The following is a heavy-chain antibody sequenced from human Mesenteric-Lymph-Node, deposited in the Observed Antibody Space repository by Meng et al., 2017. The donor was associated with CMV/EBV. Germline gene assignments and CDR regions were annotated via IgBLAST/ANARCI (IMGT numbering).Heavy chain of an antibody. J-gene: IGHJ4*02. V-gene: IGHV4-59*01. CDR3: ARGPGSGHYFDY. CDR2: IYYSGST. CDR1: GGSISGYF. Sequence: GSLRLSCTVSGGSISGYFWSWMRQPPGKGLEWIGYIYYSGSTDYNPSLKSRVTISADTSKNQFSLKLTSVTAADTAVYCCARGPGSGHYFDYWGQGTPVTVSS. D-gene: IGHD1-14*01.